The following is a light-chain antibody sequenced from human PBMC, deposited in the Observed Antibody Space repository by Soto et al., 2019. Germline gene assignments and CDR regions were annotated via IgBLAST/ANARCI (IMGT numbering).Light chain of an antibody. CDR2: KAS. Sequence: DIQMTQSPSTLSASVGDRVTITCRASQSVESWLAWYQQKPGKAPKLLIYKASSLESGVPSRFSGSGSGKESSITIRVHQPDDFATYYCKPYKFYWTFGQGPKVEI. J-gene: IGKJ1*01. V-gene: IGKV1-5*03. CDR3: KPYKFYWT. CDR1: QSVESW.